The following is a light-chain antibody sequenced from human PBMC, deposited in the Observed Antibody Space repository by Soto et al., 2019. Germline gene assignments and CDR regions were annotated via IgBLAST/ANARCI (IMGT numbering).Light chain of an antibody. CDR2: LGS. Sequence: DIVMTQSPLSLPVTPGEPASISCRSSQSLLYNNAYNYLDWYLQKPGQSPQLLIYLGSNRASGVPDRFSGSGSGTDFTLKISRVEAEDVGVYYCMQALQTPLTFGGGTKVEIK. J-gene: IGKJ4*01. CDR1: QSLLYNNAYNY. V-gene: IGKV2-28*01. CDR3: MQALQTPLT.